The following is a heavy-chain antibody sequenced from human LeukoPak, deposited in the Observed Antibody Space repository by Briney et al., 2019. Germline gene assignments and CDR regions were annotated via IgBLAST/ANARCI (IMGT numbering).Heavy chain of an antibody. J-gene: IGHJ4*02. CDR2: INNRGTT. D-gene: IGHD5-12*01. V-gene: IGHV4-34*01. CDR3: ARVPLWWLTPFDF. Sequence: SETLSLTCAVSGGSLSPHYWSWIRRPLGKGLEWIGEINNRGTTNYSPSLRGRATISVDTSKNQFSLRLTSVTAADTASYCARVPLWWLTPFDFWGQGTLATVSS. CDR1: GGSLSPHY.